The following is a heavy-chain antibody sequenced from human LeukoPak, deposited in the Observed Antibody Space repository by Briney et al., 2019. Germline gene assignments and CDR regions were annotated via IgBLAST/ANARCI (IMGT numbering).Heavy chain of an antibody. CDR3: ARDEQTFFYCSGGSCYSGDVFDY. CDR2: IWYDGSNK. D-gene: IGHD2-15*01. Sequence: GGSLRLSCAASGFTFSSYGMHWVCQAPGKGLEWVAVIWYDGSNKYYADSVKGRFTISRDNSKNTLYLQMNSLRAEDTAVYYCARDEQTFFYCSGGSCYSGDVFDYWGQGTLVTVSS. J-gene: IGHJ4*02. CDR1: GFTFSSYG. V-gene: IGHV3-33*01.